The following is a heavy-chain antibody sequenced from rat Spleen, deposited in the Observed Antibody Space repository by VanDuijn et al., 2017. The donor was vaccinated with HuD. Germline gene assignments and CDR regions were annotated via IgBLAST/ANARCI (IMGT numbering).Heavy chain of an antibody. J-gene: IGHJ2*01. CDR2: ISYEGSST. Sequence: EVQLVESDGGLVQPGRSLKLSCAASGFTFSDYYMAWVRQAPKKGLEWVASISYEGSSTYYGDSVKGRFTISRDNAKSTLYLQMNSLRSEDTATYYCTRGASYFDYWGQGVMVTVSS. V-gene: IGHV5-22*01. CDR3: TRGASYFDY. CDR1: GFTFSDYY.